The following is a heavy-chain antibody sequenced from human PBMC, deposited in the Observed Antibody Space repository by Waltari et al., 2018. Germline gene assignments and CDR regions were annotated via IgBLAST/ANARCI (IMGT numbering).Heavy chain of an antibody. V-gene: IGHV3-66*01. J-gene: IGHJ3*01. D-gene: IGHD6-6*01. CDR2: IYSSATT. CDR1: GFTVTSTY. CDR3: ARGGQIVRPRPLDL. Sequence: EGQLVESGGGLVKPGGSLRLSCAASGFTVTSTYMNWVRQAPGKGLEWVSTIYSSATTFYADSVKGRFTISRDNSKNLLFLQMDDLRVNDTAVYYCARGGQIVRPRPLDLWGPGTLVTVSS.